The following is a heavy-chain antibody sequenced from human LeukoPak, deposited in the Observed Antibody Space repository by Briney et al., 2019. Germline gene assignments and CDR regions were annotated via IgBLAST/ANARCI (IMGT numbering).Heavy chain of an antibody. D-gene: IGHD5-12*01. Sequence: GTSLRLSCAASGFTFSRCAMHWVRQAPGKGLEGVAVISYDGLDKKYADSVKGRFTISRDNSKNTLYLQMNSLGAEDTAVYCCASPPEGYSSYDSLRLFAYWGQGTLVTVSS. J-gene: IGHJ4*02. V-gene: IGHV3-30*01. CDR1: GFTFSRCA. CDR2: ISYDGLDK. CDR3: ASPPEGYSSYDSLRLFAY.